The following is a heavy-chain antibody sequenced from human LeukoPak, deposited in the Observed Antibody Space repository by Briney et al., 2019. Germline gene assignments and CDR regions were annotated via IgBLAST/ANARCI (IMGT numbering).Heavy chain of an antibody. CDR1: GGTFSSYA. J-gene: IGHJ5*02. CDR2: IIPIFGTA. V-gene: IGHV1-69*13. Sequence: SVKVSCKASGGTFSSYAISWVRQAPGQGLEWMGGIIPIFGTANYAQKFQGRVTITADESTSTAYMELSSLRSEDTAVYYCAASQFDAAADYNWFDPWGQETLVTVSS. D-gene: IGHD6-13*01. CDR3: AASQFDAAADYNWFDP.